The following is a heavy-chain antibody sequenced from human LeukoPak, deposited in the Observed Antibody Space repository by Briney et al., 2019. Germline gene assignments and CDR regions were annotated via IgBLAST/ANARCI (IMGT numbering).Heavy chain of an antibody. CDR3: AKRGVVIRVILVGFHKEAYYFDS. Sequence: GGSLRLSCAVSGITLSNYGMSWVRQAPGKGLEWVAGISDSGGRTNYADSVKGRFTISRDNPKNTIYLQMNSLRAEDTAAYFCAKRGVVIRVILVGFHKEAYYFDSWGQGALVTVSS. CDR2: ISDSGGRT. D-gene: IGHD3-22*01. V-gene: IGHV3-23*01. J-gene: IGHJ4*02. CDR1: GITLSNYG.